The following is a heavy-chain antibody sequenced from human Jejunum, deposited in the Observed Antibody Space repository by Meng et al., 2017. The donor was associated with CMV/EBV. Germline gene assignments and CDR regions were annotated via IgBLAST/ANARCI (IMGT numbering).Heavy chain of an antibody. CDR3: AKAPSGGWNYFFYFDI. Sequence: FYFYKYAMHWVRQVPGKGLEWVSGISWNSGNAGYADSVKGRFTISRDNAKNSLYLEMNSLRPDDTALYYCAKAPSGGWNYFFYFDIWGQGTLVTVSS. CDR1: FYFYKYA. D-gene: IGHD1-7*01. CDR2: ISWNSGNA. V-gene: IGHV3-9*01. J-gene: IGHJ4*02.